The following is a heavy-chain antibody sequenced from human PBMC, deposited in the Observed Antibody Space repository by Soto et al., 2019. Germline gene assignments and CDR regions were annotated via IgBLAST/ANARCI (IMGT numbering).Heavy chain of an antibody. J-gene: IGHJ3*02. V-gene: IGHV1-69*02. D-gene: IGHD2-15*01. CDR1: GGTFSSYT. CDR3: ARGCYVDGREVLDI. CDR2: IIPKHGIA. Sequence: VASVKVSCKASGGTFSSYTISWVRQAPGQGLEWMGRIIPKHGIANYAQKLQGRVTITTDKFTSTAYMELSSVRTDDTAVYYCARGCYVDGREVLDIWGQGTMVTVSS.